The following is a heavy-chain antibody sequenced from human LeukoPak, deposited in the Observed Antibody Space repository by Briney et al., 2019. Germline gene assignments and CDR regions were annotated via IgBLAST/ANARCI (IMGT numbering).Heavy chain of an antibody. J-gene: IGHJ4*02. CDR2: INLNGGGT. V-gene: IGHV1-2*02. CDR1: GYIFTDYY. CDR3: ARSRRYGSGSYVDY. D-gene: IGHD3-10*01. Sequence: ASVKVSCKASGYIFTDYYMHWVRQAPGQGLEWMGWINLNGGGTKLAQKFQGRVTMTRDSSISTAYMDLNTLTADDTAIYYCARSRRYGSGSYVDYWGQGTLVTVSS.